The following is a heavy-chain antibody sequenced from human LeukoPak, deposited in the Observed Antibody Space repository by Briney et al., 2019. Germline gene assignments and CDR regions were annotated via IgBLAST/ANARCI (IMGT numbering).Heavy chain of an antibody. V-gene: IGHV3-23*01. D-gene: IGHD3-16*01. CDR1: GFTFTRHA. Sequence: GGSLRLSCAASGFTFTRHAMSWVRQAPGKGLEWVSAVSSGGDSTHYADSVKGRFTISRDNSKNTLYLQMNSLRAEDTAVYYCVGGGRGLWDFDYWGQGTLVTVSS. CDR3: VGGGRGLWDFDY. J-gene: IGHJ4*02. CDR2: VSSGGDST.